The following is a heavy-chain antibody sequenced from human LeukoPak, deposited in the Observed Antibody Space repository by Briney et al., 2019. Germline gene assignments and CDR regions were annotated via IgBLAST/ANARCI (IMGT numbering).Heavy chain of an antibody. CDR3: ARDQVVGATQFDY. Sequence: PGGSLGLSCAASGFTFSSYSMNWVRQAPGKGLEWVSSISSSSSYIYYADSVKSRFTISRDNAKNSLYLQMNSLRAEDTAVYYCARDQVVGATQFDYWGQGTLVTVSS. CDR2: ISSSSSYI. CDR1: GFTFSSYS. D-gene: IGHD1-26*01. V-gene: IGHV3-21*01. J-gene: IGHJ4*02.